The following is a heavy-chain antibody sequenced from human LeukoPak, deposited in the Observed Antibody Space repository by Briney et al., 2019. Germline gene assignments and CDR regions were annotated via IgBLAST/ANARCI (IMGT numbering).Heavy chain of an antibody. D-gene: IGHD4-17*01. J-gene: IGHJ6*02. CDR3: ARDGRTYGDYDGGLYYYYGMDV. Sequence: GGSLRLSCAASGFTFSSYEMNWVRQAPGKGLEWVSYISSSGSTIYYADSVKGRFTISRDNAKNSLYLQMNSLRAEDTAVYYCARDGRTYGDYDGGLYYYYGMDVWGQGTTVAVSS. V-gene: IGHV3-48*03. CDR1: GFTFSSYE. CDR2: ISSSGSTI.